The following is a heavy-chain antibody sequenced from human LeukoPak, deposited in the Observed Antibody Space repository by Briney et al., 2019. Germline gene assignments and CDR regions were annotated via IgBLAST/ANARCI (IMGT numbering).Heavy chain of an antibody. V-gene: IGHV3-20*04. CDR3: ARESSVGAHKAFDY. J-gene: IGHJ4*02. CDR2: INWNGGST. Sequence: SGGSLRLSCAASGFTFDDYGMSWVRQAPGKGLEWVSGINWNGGSTGYADSVKGRFTISRDNAKNSLYLQMNSLRAEDTAVYYCARESSVGAHKAFDYWGQGTLVTVSS. CDR1: GFTFDDYG. D-gene: IGHD1-26*01.